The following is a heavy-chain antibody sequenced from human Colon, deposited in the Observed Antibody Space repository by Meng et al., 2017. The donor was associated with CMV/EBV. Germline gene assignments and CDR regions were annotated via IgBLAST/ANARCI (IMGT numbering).Heavy chain of an antibody. CDR3: ARRPSLSSALRPGGDF. V-gene: IGHV4-39*01. CDR2: IYWTGNT. D-gene: IGHD3-10*01. Sequence: SFSDSNFYWDWIRQPPGKGLEWIGSIYWTGNTYYNPSLQSRVTISVESSTNRLSLNVTSVTAADTAVYYCARRPSLSSALRPGGDFWGQGALVTVSS. J-gene: IGHJ4*02. CDR1: SFSDSNFY.